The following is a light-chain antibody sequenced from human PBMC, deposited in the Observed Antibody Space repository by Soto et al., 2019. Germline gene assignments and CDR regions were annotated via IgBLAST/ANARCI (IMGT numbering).Light chain of an antibody. CDR1: QSISSW. CDR3: QQYNSYSPYT. V-gene: IGKV1-5*01. CDR2: DAS. Sequence: DIQMTQSPSTLSASVGDRVTITCRASQSISSWLAWYQQKPGKAPKLLIYDASSFESGVPSRFSGSGSGTEFTLTNSSLQPDDFAPYYCQQYNSYSPYTFGQGTKLEIK. J-gene: IGKJ2*01.